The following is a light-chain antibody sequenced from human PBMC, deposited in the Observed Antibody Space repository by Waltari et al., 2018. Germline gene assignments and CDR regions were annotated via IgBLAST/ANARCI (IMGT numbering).Light chain of an antibody. V-gene: IGLV2-11*01. J-gene: IGLJ3*02. CDR1: SSDVGGYNH. Sequence: QSALTQPRSVSGSPGQSVTLPCTGTSSDVGGYNHVSWYQQHPGKAPKLMIYDVSKRPSGVPDRFSGSKSGNTASLTISGLQAEDEADYYCCSYAGSYTWVFGGGTKLTVL. CDR2: DVS. CDR3: CSYAGSYTWV.